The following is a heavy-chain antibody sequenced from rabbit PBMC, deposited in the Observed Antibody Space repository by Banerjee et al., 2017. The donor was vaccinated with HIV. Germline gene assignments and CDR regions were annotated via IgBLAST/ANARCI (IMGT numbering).Heavy chain of an antibody. CDR2: IYTGDGNT. CDR3: ARFPSGIHYTNLDL. V-gene: IGHV1S45*01. J-gene: IGHJ3*01. CDR1: GFSFSNKYV. Sequence: SGFSFSNKYVICWVRQAPGKGLEWIACIYTGDGNTHYASWAKGRFTISKTSSTVDLKMTSLTAADTATYFCARFPSGIHYTNLDLWGQGTLVTVS. D-gene: IGHD1-1*01.